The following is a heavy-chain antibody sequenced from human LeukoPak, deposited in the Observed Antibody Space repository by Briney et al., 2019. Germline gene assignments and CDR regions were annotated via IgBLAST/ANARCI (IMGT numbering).Heavy chain of an antibody. Sequence: ASVKVSCKTSGYHFTDYYIHWVRLAPGQGLEWMGWINPKSGGTHYAQKFQGRVSMTRDTSINTVYLELSSLRSNDTAVYYCARTREGVWGSYSPWGQGTLVTVSS. CDR2: INPKSGGT. D-gene: IGHD3-16*01. V-gene: IGHV1-2*02. CDR3: ARTREGVWGSYSP. J-gene: IGHJ4*02. CDR1: GYHFTDYY.